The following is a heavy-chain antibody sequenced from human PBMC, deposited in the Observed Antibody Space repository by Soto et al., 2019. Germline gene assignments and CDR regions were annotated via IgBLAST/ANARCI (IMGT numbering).Heavy chain of an antibody. V-gene: IGHV4-59*01. CDR3: ARVNRYYYYMDV. J-gene: IGHJ6*03. CDR2: IYNSGST. Sequence: SETLSLTCTVSGGSISGFYWSWIRQPPGKGLEWIGYIYNSGSTDYNPSLKSRVTISVDTSKSQFSLKLNSVTAADTAVYYCARVNRYYYYMDVWAKGTTVTAP. CDR1: GGSISGFY.